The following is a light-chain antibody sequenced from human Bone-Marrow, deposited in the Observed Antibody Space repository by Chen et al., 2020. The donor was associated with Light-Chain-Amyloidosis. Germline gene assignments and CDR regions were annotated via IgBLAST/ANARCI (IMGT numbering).Light chain of an antibody. CDR3: QSYDSSLSGWV. Sequence: QSVLTQPPSVSGAPGQRVTISCTGSSPNIGAGYDVPWYQQLPGTAPKHLVYGNSNRPSGVPDRFSGSKSGTSASLAITGLQAEDEADYYCQSYDSSLSGWVFGGWTKLTVL. J-gene: IGLJ3*02. CDR1: SPNIGAGYD. CDR2: GNS. V-gene: IGLV1-40*01.